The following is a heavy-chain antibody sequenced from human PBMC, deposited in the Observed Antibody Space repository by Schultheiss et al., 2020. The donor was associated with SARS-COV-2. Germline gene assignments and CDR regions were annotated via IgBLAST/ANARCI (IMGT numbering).Heavy chain of an antibody. D-gene: IGHD3-22*01. CDR2: ISTYNGNT. V-gene: IGHV1-18*01. CDR1: GYTFSNYG. Sequence: ASVKVSCKASGYTFSNYGISWVRQAPGQGLEWLGWISTYNGNTIYAQKLQGRVTMTTDTSTSTAYMELRSLRSDDTAVYYCARATYYYDSSGWSWFDPWGQGTLVTVSS. J-gene: IGHJ5*02. CDR3: ARATYYYDSSGWSWFDP.